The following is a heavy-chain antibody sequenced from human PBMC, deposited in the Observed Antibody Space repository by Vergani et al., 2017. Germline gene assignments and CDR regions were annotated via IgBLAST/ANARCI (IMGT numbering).Heavy chain of an antibody. V-gene: IGHV1-69*01. D-gene: IGHD2-2*01. CDR1: GGTFSNHV. J-gene: IGHJ6*03. Sequence: QVQLVQSGAEVKKPGSSVKVSCKSSGGTFSNHVLAWVRQAPGQGLEWMGGILPLFGTPTYAQRFQGSVTITADESTTTAYMGLTSLTSEDSAIYYCARDGGSGVEVPAASRYYYYDMDVWGEGTTVTVSS. CDR2: ILPLFGTP. CDR3: ARDGGSGVEVPAASRYYYYDMDV.